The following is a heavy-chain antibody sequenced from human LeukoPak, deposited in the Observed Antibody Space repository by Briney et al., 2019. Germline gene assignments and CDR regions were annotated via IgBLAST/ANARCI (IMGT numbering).Heavy chain of an antibody. Sequence: GGSLRLSCAASGFIFNTYVMHWVRQAPGKGLEWLAFIRYDGSNKNYADSVKGRFTISRDNTKNSLYLQMNSLRAEDTAVYYCAKGMVRGVILKGFDYWGQGTLVTVSS. V-gene: IGHV3-30*02. J-gene: IGHJ4*02. CDR1: GFIFNTYV. CDR2: IRYDGSNK. D-gene: IGHD3-10*01. CDR3: AKGMVRGVILKGFDY.